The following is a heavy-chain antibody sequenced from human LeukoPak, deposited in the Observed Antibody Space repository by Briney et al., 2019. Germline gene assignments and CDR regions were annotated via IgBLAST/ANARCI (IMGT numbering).Heavy chain of an antibody. J-gene: IGHJ4*02. Sequence: SQTLSLTCAISGDSVSSNSAAWNWIRQTPSGGLEWLGRTYYRSKWYYDYAVSVKSRITINPDTSKNQFSLQLNSVTPEDTAMYYCARSSELGNHTFDYWGQGTLVTVSS. CDR1: GDSVSSNSAA. V-gene: IGHV6-1*01. D-gene: IGHD1-26*01. CDR3: ARSSELGNHTFDY. CDR2: TYYRSKWYY.